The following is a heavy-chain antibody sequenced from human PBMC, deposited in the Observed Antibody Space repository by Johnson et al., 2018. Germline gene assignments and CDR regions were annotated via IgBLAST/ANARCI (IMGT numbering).Heavy chain of an antibody. CDR1: GGSISSSSYY. CDR2: IYYSGRT. CDR3: ARGRLADYYYCYYMDV. V-gene: IGHV4-39*07. Sequence: QVQLQESGPGLLKPSETLSLTCTVSGGSISSSSYYWGWIRQPPGKGLEWIGGIYYSGRTYYNPSLKGRVSLSEDTSKNQFSLKLSAGNATDTAVYYCARGRLADYYYCYYMDVGGKGTTVTVSS. J-gene: IGHJ6*03. D-gene: IGHD3-10*01.